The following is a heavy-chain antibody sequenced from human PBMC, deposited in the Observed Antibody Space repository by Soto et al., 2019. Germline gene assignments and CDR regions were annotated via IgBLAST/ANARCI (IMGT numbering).Heavy chain of an antibody. Sequence: GGSLRLSCAASGFTFSSYGMHWVRQAPGKGLEWVAVISYDGSNKYYADSVKGRFTISRDNSKNTLYLQMNSLRAEDTAVYYCAKDLVVVTAIHDAFDIWGQGTMVTVSS. J-gene: IGHJ3*02. CDR1: GFTFSSYG. CDR2: ISYDGSNK. D-gene: IGHD2-21*02. CDR3: AKDLVVVTAIHDAFDI. V-gene: IGHV3-30*18.